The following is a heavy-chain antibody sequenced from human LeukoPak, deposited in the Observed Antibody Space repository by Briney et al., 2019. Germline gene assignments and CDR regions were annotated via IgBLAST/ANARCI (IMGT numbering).Heavy chain of an antibody. J-gene: IGHJ4*02. Sequence: PSETLSFTCTVSGGSISRDYWSWIRQPPGKGLEWIGYIYYSGSTNYNPSLKSRVIISVDTSKNQFSLKLSSVTAADTAVYYCARGALSGCDYWGQGTLVTVSS. CDR2: IYYSGST. D-gene: IGHD1-26*01. CDR1: GGSISRDY. CDR3: ARGALSGCDY. V-gene: IGHV4-59*01.